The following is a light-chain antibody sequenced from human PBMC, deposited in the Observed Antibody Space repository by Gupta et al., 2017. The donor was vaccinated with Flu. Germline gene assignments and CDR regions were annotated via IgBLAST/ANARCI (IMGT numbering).Light chain of an antibody. V-gene: IGLV2-8*01. CDR2: GVN. CDR1: SRDVGGYDY. Sequence: TSRDVGGYDYVSWYQQYPGKAPKLIIYGVNKRPSGVPDRVSGSKSGTTATLTVSGLRQEDEAQYYGGSYAGSNEGVVGGGTKLTVL. J-gene: IGLJ3*02. CDR3: GSYAGSNEGV.